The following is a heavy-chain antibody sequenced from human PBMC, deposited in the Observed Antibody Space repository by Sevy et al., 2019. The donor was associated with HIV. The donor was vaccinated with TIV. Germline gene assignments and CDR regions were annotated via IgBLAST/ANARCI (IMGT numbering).Heavy chain of an antibody. D-gene: IGHD3-22*01. V-gene: IGHV1-46*01. CDR2: INPSGGST. Sequence: ASVKVSCKASGYTFTNYFMHWVRQAPGQGLEWMGIINPSGGSTTCAQTFQGRVTMTRDTSTSTVYMELTSLRSEDTAVYYCARDLLTYSYDSSGYLSLWFDPWGQGTLVTVSS. J-gene: IGHJ5*02. CDR1: GYTFTNYF. CDR3: ARDLLTYSYDSSGYLSLWFDP.